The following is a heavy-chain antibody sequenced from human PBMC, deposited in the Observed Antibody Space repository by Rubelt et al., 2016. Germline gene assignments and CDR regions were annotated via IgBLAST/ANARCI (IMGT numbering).Heavy chain of an antibody. CDR1: GGSFSGYY. Sequence: QVQLQQWGAGLLKPSETLSLTCAVYGGSFSGYYWSWIRQPPGKGLEWIGEINHSGSTNYNPSLKSRVTVAVDTPQNQFSLQLNTVTAADTALYYCARGARIAARPNYFDYWGQGTLVTVSS. CDR2: INHSGST. CDR3: ARGARIAARPNYFDY. J-gene: IGHJ4*02. V-gene: IGHV4-34*01. D-gene: IGHD6-6*01.